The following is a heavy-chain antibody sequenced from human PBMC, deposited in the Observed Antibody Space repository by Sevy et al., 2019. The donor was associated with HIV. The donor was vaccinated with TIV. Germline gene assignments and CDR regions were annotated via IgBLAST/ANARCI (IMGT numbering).Heavy chain of an antibody. V-gene: IGHV3-23*01. CDR1: GFTFSSYA. CDR3: AKASTVTTTRVTGYYGMDV. J-gene: IGHJ6*02. Sequence: GGSLRLSCAASGFTFSSYAMSWVRQAPGKGLEWVSAISGSGGSTYYADSVKGRFTISRDNSKNTLYLQMNSLRAEDTAVYYCAKASTVTTTRVTGYYGMDVWGQWTTVTVSS. D-gene: IGHD4-17*01. CDR2: ISGSGGST.